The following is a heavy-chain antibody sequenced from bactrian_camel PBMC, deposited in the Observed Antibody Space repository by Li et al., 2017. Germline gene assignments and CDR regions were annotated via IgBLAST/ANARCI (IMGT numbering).Heavy chain of an antibody. CDR1: GYFYC. V-gene: IGHV3S31*01. CDR2: YYRGAGGST. J-gene: IGHJ4*01. Sequence: VQLVESGGGSVQPGGSLRLSCKYSGYFYCMGWFRQAPGKEREWLAAYYRGAGGSTDYADSVRGRFSISRDNAKDTLYLQMNSLKIEDTAVYYCALGSSRQATMTARGKGTQVTVS. D-gene: IGHD3*01.